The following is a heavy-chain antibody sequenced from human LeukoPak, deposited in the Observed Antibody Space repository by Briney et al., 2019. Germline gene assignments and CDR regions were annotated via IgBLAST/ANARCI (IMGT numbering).Heavy chain of an antibody. D-gene: IGHD2-21*02. CDR2: ISSSSSYI. CDR3: ARDLERVTAIPV. CDR1: GFTFSSYS. Sequence: GGSLRLSCAASGFTFSSYSMNWVRQAPGKGLEWVSSISSSSSYIYYADSVKGRFTISRDNAKNSLYLQMNSLRAEDTAVYYCARDLERVTAIPVWGQGTLVTVSS. J-gene: IGHJ4*02. V-gene: IGHV3-21*01.